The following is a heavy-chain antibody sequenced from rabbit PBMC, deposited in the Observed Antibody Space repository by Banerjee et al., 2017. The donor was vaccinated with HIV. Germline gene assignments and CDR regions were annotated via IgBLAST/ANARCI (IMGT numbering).Heavy chain of an antibody. D-gene: IGHD4-1*01. CDR1: GFSFSDRDV. Sequence: QEQLEESGGGLVKPEGSLTLTCKASGFSFSDRDVMCWVRQAPGKRPEWIACIYNGDGSTYYASWVNGRFTISRSTSLNTVTLQMTSLTAADTATYFCARDGISFVSTGWGLTRLDLWGQGTLVTVS. V-gene: IGHV1S47*01. CDR2: IYNGDGST. J-gene: IGHJ3*01. CDR3: ARDGISFVSTGWGLTRLDL.